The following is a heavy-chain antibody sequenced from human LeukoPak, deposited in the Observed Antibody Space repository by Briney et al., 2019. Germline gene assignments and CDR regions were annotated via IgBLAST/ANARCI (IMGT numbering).Heavy chain of an antibody. D-gene: IGHD3-3*01. Sequence: SETLSLTCTVSGGSISSYYWSWIRQPPGKGLEWIGYIYYSGSTYYNPSLKSRVTISVDRSKNQFSLKLSSVTAADTAVYYCARAYYDFWSGYQAWFDPWGQGTLVTVSS. CDR3: ARAYYDFWSGYQAWFDP. CDR1: GGSISSYY. J-gene: IGHJ5*02. V-gene: IGHV4-59*12. CDR2: IYYSGST.